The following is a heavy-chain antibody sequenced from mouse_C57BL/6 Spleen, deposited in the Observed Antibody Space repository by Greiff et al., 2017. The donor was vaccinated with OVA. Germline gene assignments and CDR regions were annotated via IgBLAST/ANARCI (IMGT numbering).Heavy chain of an antibody. CDR3: TGPHFRGAMDY. V-gene: IGHV6-3*01. Sequence: EVKVEESGGGLVQPGGSMKLSCVASGFTFSNYWMNWVRQSPEKGLEWVAQIRLKSDNYATHYAESVKGRFTISRDDSKSSLYLQMNNLRAEDTGIYYCTGPHFRGAMDYWGQGTSVTVSS. CDR2: IRLKSDNYAT. CDR1: GFTFSNYW. J-gene: IGHJ4*01.